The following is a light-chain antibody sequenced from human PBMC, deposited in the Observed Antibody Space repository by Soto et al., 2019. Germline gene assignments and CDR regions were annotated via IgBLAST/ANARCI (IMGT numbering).Light chain of an antibody. CDR2: GVS. J-gene: IGLJ3*02. CDR3: GSFANGIVV. CDR1: SSDV. V-gene: IGLV2-18*02. Sequence: QSALTQPPSVSGSPGQSLTISCTGASSDVVSWYQQPPGTAPKLMIYGVSHRPSGVPDRFSASKSGNTASLTISGLQADDEADYYCGSFANGIVVFGGGTKLTVL.